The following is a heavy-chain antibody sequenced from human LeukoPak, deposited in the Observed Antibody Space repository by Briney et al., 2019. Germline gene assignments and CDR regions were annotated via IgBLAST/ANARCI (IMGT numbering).Heavy chain of an antibody. D-gene: IGHD3-22*01. CDR3: AGSSGPAGWFDP. V-gene: IGHV4-30-4*08. CDR1: GGSISSGDYY. J-gene: IGHJ5*02. Sequence: PSETLSLTCTVSGGSISSGDYYWSWIRQPPGKGLEWIGYIYYSGSTYYNPSLKSRVTISVDTSKNQFSLKLSFVTAADTAVYYCAGSSGPAGWFDPWGQGTLVTVSS. CDR2: IYYSGST.